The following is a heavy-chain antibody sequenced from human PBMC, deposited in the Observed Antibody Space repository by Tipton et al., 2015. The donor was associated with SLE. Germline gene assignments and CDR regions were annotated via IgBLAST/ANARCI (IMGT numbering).Heavy chain of an antibody. CDR3: ARGGRFRKYGMDV. Sequence: LRLSCTVSGGSISDSKYYWGWIRQPPGKGLEWIGSIYSRGNKFYNPSLMSRVTILLDTSKNQFSLSLSSVNAADTAVYYCARGGRFRKYGMDVWGQGTTVTVSS. CDR1: GGSISDSKYY. J-gene: IGHJ6*02. D-gene: IGHD3-3*01. V-gene: IGHV4-39*07. CDR2: IYSRGNK.